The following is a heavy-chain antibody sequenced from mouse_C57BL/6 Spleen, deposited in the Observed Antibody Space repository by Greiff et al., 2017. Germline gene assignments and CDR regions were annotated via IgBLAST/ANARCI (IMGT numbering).Heavy chain of an antibody. CDR3: ARVGDSNYWYFDV. CDR2: INYDGSST. J-gene: IGHJ1*03. V-gene: IGHV5-16*01. CDR1: GFTFSDYY. Sequence: EVQLVESEGGLVQPGSSMKLSCTASGFTFSDYYMAWVRQVPEKGLEWVANINYDGSSTYYLDSLKSRFIISRDNAKNILYLQMSSLKSEDTATYYCARVGDSNYWYFDVWGTGTTVTVSS. D-gene: IGHD2-5*01.